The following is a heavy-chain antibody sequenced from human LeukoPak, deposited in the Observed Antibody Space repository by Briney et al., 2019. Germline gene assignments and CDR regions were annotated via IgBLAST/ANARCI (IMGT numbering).Heavy chain of an antibody. V-gene: IGHV3-21*01. CDR3: AKGDSTGYYYHYGYYFDY. CDR2: ISSSSLYI. CDR1: GFTSSTYS. J-gene: IGHJ4*02. D-gene: IGHD3-22*01. Sequence: PGGSLRLSCEVSGFTSSTYSMNWVRQAPGKGLEWVSSISSSSLYIYYADSVKGRFTISRDNAKNTLFQQMNSLRAEDTAVYYCAKGDSTGYYYHYGYYFDYWGQGTLVTVSS.